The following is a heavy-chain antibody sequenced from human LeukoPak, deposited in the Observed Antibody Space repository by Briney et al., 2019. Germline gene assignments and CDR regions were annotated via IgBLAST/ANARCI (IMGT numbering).Heavy chain of an antibody. D-gene: IGHD4-17*01. CDR3: ARAQRMRRVYTVTRQNNWFDP. CDR1: GGSISSSSYY. J-gene: IGHJ5*02. Sequence: SETLSLTCTVSGGSISSSSYYWGWIRQPPGKGLEWIGSIYYSGSTNYNPSLKSRVTISVGTSKNQFSLKLSSVTAADTAVYYCARAQRMRRVYTVTRQNNWFDPWGQGTLVTVSS. CDR2: IYYSGST. V-gene: IGHV4-39*07.